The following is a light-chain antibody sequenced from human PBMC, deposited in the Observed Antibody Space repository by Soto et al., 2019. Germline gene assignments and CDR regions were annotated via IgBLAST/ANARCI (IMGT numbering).Light chain of an antibody. CDR2: GAS. V-gene: IGKV3-20*01. CDR1: QSVSSSY. J-gene: IGKJ2*01. Sequence: EIVLTQSPGTLSLSPGERATLSCRASQSVSSSYLAWYQQKPGQAPRLLIYGASSRVTGIPDRFSGSGSGTDFTLTISRLEPEDFAVYYCQQDGSSLYTFGQGTKLVIK. CDR3: QQDGSSLYT.